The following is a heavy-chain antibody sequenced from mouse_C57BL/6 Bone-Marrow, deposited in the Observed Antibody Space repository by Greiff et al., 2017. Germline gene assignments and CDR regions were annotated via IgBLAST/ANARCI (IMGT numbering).Heavy chain of an antibody. CDR3: ASGITTVVASADY. D-gene: IGHD1-1*01. J-gene: IGHJ2*01. V-gene: IGHV1-61*01. CDR2: IYPSDSET. Sequence: VQLQQPGAELVRPGSSVKLSCKASGYTFTSYWMDWVKQRPGQGLEWIGNIYPSDSETHYNQKFKDKATLTVDKSSSTAYMQLSSLTSEDSAVYCCASGITTVVASADYWGQGTTLTVSS. CDR1: GYTFTSYW.